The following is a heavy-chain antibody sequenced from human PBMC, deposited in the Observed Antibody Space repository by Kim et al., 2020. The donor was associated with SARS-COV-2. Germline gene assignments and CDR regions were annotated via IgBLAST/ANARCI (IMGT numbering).Heavy chain of an antibody. D-gene: IGHD1-26*01. CDR3: ASRVNIMGDWFDP. CDR1: GDSIMSGGYF. Sequence: SETLSLTCTVSGDSIMSGGYFWSWIRQHPGKGLEWIGYMYYTGRTYSYNPSLKSRVAISIDTSKNRFSLTLYSVSAADTAVYYCASRVNIMGDWFDPWGQGILVTVSS. V-gene: IGHV4-31*03. CDR2: MYYTGRT. J-gene: IGHJ5*02.